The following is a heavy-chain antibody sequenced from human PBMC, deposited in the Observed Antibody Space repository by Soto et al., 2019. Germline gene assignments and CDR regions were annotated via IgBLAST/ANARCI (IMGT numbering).Heavy chain of an antibody. Sequence: VQLVECGGGLVQPVGSLRLSCAASGFTFSSHWMHWVRQVPGEGLVWVSRINSHGNSVTYADSVECRYTISRDNANNTLYVQMNYQLVEDRALYYCARDRPDVEQRAYQTVFDCWGQGTPVTVSS. CDR3: ARDRPDVEQRAYQTVFDC. CDR2: INSHGNSV. D-gene: IGHD2-2*01. CDR1: GFTFSSHW. V-gene: IGHV3-74*01. J-gene: IGHJ4*02.